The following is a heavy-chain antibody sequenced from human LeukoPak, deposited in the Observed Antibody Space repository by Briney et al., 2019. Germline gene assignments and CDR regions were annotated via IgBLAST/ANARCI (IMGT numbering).Heavy chain of an antibody. Sequence: SETLSLTCTVSGGSISSYYWSWIRQPPGKGLEWIGYIYYSGSTNYNPSLKSRVTISVDTSKNQFSLKLSSVTAADTAVYYCASHNYDFWSGDPSYYMDVWGKGTTVTVSS. CDR3: ASHNYDFWSGDPSYYMDV. J-gene: IGHJ6*03. CDR2: IYYSGST. V-gene: IGHV4-59*01. CDR1: GGSISSYY. D-gene: IGHD3-3*01.